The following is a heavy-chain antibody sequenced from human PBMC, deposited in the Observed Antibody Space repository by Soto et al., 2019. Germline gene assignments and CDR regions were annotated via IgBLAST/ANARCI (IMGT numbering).Heavy chain of an antibody. Sequence: QVQLVESGGGVVQPGRSLRLSCAASGFTFSSYAMHWVRQALGKGLEWVAVISYDGSNKYYADSVKGRFTISRDNSKNTLYLQMNSLRAEDTAVYYCARDERVVVTAPIDCWGQGTLVTVSS. CDR3: ARDERVVVTAPIDC. CDR1: GFTFSSYA. V-gene: IGHV3-30-3*01. CDR2: ISYDGSNK. D-gene: IGHD2-21*02. J-gene: IGHJ4*02.